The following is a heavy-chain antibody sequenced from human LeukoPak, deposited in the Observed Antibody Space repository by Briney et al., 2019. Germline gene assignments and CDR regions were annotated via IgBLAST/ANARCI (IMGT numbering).Heavy chain of an antibody. Sequence: SETLSLTCTVSGGSISSSTHYWGWIRQPPGKGLEWIGTIYYSGSTYYNPSLKSRATISVDTSKNQFSPKLGSVTAADTAVYYCVRQTYGSGSYYNLDRWGQGTLVTVSS. V-gene: IGHV4-39*01. D-gene: IGHD3-10*01. CDR2: IYYSGST. CDR3: VRQTYGSGSYYNLDR. J-gene: IGHJ5*02. CDR1: GGSISSSTHY.